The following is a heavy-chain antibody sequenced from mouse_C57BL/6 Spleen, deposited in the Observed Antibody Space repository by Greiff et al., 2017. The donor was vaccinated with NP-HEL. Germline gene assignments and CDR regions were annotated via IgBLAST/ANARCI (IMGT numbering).Heavy chain of an antibody. V-gene: IGHV1-52*01. J-gene: IGHJ4*01. Sequence: VQLQQPGAELVRPGSSVKLSCKASGYTFTSYWMHWVKQRPIQGLEWIGNIDPSDSETHYNQKFKDKATLTVDKSSSTAYMQLSSLTSEDSAVYYSARSVYYAMDYWGQGTSVTVSS. CDR2: IDPSDSET. CDR1: GYTFTSYW. CDR3: ARSVYYAMDY.